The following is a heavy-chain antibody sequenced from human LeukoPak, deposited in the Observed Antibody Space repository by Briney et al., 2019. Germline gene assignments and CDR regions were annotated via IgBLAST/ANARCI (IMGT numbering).Heavy chain of an antibody. J-gene: IGHJ5*02. V-gene: IGHV3-48*03. CDR1: GFSFDDYA. D-gene: IGHD6-19*01. Sequence: GGSLRLSCAASGFSFDDYAMNWVRQAPGKGLEWVSYITSRGSTIYYADSVKGRFTMSRDNAKNSLYLQMNSLRVEDTAVYYCARGVAGTAYGNWFDPWGQGSPVTVSS. CDR3: ARGVAGTAYGNWFDP. CDR2: ITSRGSTI.